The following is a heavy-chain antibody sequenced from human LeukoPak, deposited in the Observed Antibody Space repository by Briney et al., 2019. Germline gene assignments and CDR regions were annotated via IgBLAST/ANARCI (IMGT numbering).Heavy chain of an antibody. V-gene: IGHV4-39*07. CDR1: GDSITSSSYY. D-gene: IGHD5-12*01. CDR3: ASASDSGYDVYWFDP. J-gene: IGHJ5*02. Sequence: SETLSLTCTVSGDSITSSSYYWAWIRQPPGKGLEWIGEIYHSGSTNYKPSLQSRVTISVDKSKNQFSLRLSSVTAADTAVYYCASASDSGYDVYWFDPWGQGTLVTVSS. CDR2: IYHSGST.